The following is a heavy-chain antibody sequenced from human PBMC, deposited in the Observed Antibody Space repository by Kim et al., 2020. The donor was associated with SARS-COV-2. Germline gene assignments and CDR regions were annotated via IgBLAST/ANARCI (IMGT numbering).Heavy chain of an antibody. Sequence: GGSLRLSCAASGFTFGDYAMHWVRQAPGKGLEWVSGISWNSGSIGYADSVKGRFTISRDNAKNSLYLQMNSLRAEDTALYYCAKDKGYCSGGSCYGGGFDYWGQGTLVTVSS. CDR3: AKDKGYCSGGSCYGGGFDY. V-gene: IGHV3-9*01. CDR2: ISWNSGSI. J-gene: IGHJ4*02. D-gene: IGHD2-15*01. CDR1: GFTFGDYA.